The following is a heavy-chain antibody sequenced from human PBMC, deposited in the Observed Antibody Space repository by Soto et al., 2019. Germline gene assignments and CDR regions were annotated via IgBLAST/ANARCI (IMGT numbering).Heavy chain of an antibody. CDR3: ARALHQGIDRWLPPGLDAFDI. CDR2: IIPILGIA. D-gene: IGHD6-19*01. CDR1: GGTFSSYT. Sequence: ASVKVSCKASGGTFSSYTISWVRQAPGQGLEWMGRIIPILGIANYAQKFQGRVTITADKSTSTAYMELSSLRSEDTAVYYCARALHQGIDRWLPPGLDAFDIWGQGTMVTVSS. V-gene: IGHV1-69*02. J-gene: IGHJ3*02.